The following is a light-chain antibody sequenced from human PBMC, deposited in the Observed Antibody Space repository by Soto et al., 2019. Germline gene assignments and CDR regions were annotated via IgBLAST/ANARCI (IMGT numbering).Light chain of an antibody. CDR1: QSVGTN. Sequence: IVVTKSPATLSVSRGQRATLSCRASQSVGTNLAWYQHIPGQPPRLLVNGAFTRATGIPARFSGSGSGTEFTLTISSLQPDDFATYYCQQYNSYSGTFGQGTKVDIK. J-gene: IGKJ1*01. V-gene: IGKV3-15*01. CDR2: GAF. CDR3: QQYNSYSGT.